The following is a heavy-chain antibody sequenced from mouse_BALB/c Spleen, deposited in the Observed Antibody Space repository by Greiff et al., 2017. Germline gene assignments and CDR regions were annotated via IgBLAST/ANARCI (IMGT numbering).Heavy chain of an antibody. J-gene: IGHJ4*01. D-gene: IGHD1-1*01. V-gene: IGHV1-26*01. CDR2: INPYNGAT. CDR1: GYSFTGYY. CDR3: ARPYGSTYYAMDY. Sequence: EVQLQQSGPELVKPGASVKISCKASGYSFTGYYMHWVKQSHVKSLEWIGRINPYNGATSYNQNFKDKASLTVDKSSSTAYMELHSLTSEDSAVYYCARPYGSTYYAMDYWGQGTSVTVSS.